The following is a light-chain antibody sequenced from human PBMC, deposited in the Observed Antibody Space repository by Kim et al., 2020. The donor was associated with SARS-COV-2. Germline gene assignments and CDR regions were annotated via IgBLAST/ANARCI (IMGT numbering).Light chain of an antibody. Sequence: AFGQTGRITCQGDSLRSYYASWYQQKPGQAPVLVIYGKNNRPSGIPDRFSGSSSGNTASLTITGAQAEDEADYYCNSRDSSGNHYVFGTGTKVTVL. V-gene: IGLV3-19*01. J-gene: IGLJ1*01. CDR2: GKN. CDR1: SLRSYY. CDR3: NSRDSSGNHYV.